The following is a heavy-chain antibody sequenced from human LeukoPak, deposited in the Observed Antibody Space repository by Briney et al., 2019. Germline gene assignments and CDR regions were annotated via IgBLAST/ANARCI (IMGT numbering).Heavy chain of an antibody. CDR2: INPSGGST. D-gene: IGHD2-15*01. Sequence: ASVKVSCKASGYTFTSYYMHWVRQAPGQGLEWMGIINPSGGSTSYAQKFQGRVTMTRDMSTSTVYMELSSLRASDTAMYYCARQESVGWSGGYWGQGTLVTVSS. CDR3: ARQESVGWSGGY. CDR1: GYTFTSYY. J-gene: IGHJ4*02. V-gene: IGHV1-46*01.